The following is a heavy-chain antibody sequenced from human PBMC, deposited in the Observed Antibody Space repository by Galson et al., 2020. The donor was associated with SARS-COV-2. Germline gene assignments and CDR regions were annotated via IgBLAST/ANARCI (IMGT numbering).Heavy chain of an antibody. CDR3: ARDFIVVVPAANSTETVYYYYYGMDV. Sequence: GESLKISCKASGYTFTSYGISWVRQAPGQGLEWMGWISAYNGNTNYAQKLQGRVTMTTDTSTSTAYMELRSLRSDDTAVYYCARDFIVVVPAANSTETVYYYYYGMDVWGQGTTVTVSS. D-gene: IGHD2-2*01. CDR2: ISAYNGNT. V-gene: IGHV1-18*04. J-gene: IGHJ6*02. CDR1: GYTFTSYG.